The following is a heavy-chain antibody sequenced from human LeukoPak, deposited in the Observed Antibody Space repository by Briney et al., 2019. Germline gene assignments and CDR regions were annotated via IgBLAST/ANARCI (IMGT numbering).Heavy chain of an antibody. Sequence: GGSLRLSCAASGFTFSIYSMNWVRQAPGKGLEWVSSISSSSSYIYYADSVKGRFTISRDNAKNSLYLQMNSLRAEDTAVYYCTRNIVATTNYDYWGQGTLVTVSS. V-gene: IGHV3-21*04. CDR2: ISSSSSYI. J-gene: IGHJ4*02. D-gene: IGHD5-12*01. CDR1: GFTFSIYS. CDR3: TRNIVATTNYDY.